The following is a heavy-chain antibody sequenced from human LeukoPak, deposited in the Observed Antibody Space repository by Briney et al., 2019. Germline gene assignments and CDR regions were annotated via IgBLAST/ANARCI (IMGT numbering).Heavy chain of an antibody. D-gene: IGHD3-22*01. V-gene: IGHV3-33*01. Sequence: PGRSLRLSCAASGFTFSSYGMHWVRQAPGKGLEWVAVIWYDGSNKYYADSVKGRFTISRDNSKNTLYLQMNSLRAEDTAVYYCARGLFNYDNSGLNYWGQGARVTVSS. CDR2: IWYDGSNK. CDR3: ARGLFNYDNSGLNY. CDR1: GFTFSSYG. J-gene: IGHJ4*02.